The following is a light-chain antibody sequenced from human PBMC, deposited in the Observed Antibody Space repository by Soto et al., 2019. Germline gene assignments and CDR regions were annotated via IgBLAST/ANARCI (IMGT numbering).Light chain of an antibody. J-gene: IGKJ5*01. Sequence: EIVMTQSPATLSVSPGESATLSCRASQSIGNNLALYQQKPGQAARFLIYGATRVTGLPARFSGSASGTEGTITISSLKSEDGSVYYCQQYHNWTITFGQGTRLEIK. CDR3: QQYHNWTIT. V-gene: IGKV3-15*01. CDR1: QSIGNN. CDR2: GA.